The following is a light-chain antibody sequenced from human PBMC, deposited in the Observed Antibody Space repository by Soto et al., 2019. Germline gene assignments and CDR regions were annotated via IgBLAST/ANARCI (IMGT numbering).Light chain of an antibody. CDR1: QSVSSNY. V-gene: IGKV3-20*01. J-gene: IGKJ1*01. CDR3: QQYGGLPRT. CDR2: GAS. Sequence: EIVLTQSPATVSLSPGERATLSCRASQSVSSNYLACYQQKPGQAPRLLIYGASSRATGIPDRFGGSGSGTDFHLTISRLEPEDFAVYYCQQYGGLPRTFGQGTKVEIK.